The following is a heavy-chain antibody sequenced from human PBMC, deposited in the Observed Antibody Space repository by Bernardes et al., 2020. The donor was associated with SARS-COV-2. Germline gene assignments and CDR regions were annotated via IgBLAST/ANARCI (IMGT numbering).Heavy chain of an antibody. J-gene: IGHJ4*02. Sequence: SETLSLTCAVYGGSFSGYYWSWIRQPPGKGLEWIGEINHSGSTNYNPSLKSRVTISVDTSKNQFSLKLSSVTAADTAVYYCARAPYSSSWYCYFDYWGQGTLVTVSS. D-gene: IGHD6-13*01. CDR3: ARAPYSSSWYCYFDY. V-gene: IGHV4-34*01. CDR1: GGSFSGYY. CDR2: INHSGST.